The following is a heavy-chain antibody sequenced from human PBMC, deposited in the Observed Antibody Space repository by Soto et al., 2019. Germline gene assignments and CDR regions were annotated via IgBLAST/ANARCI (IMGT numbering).Heavy chain of an antibody. CDR2: IIPIFGTA. CDR3: AHNWNLGNYYNDGMDV. CDR1: GGTFSSYA. Sequence: QVQLVQSGAEVKKPGSSVKVSCKASGGTFSSYAISWVRQAPGQGLEWMGGIIPIFGTANYAQKFQGRVTITADESTSTAYMELSSVRSEDTAVYYCAHNWNLGNYYNDGMDVWGQGTTVTVSS. V-gene: IGHV1-69*01. D-gene: IGHD1-7*01. J-gene: IGHJ6*02.